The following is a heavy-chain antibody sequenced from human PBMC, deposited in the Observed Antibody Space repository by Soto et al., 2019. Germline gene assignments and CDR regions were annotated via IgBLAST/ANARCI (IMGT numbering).Heavy chain of an antibody. CDR3: ARGEWSGDSVWFDP. Sequence: SETLSLTCTVSGVSISSSTYYWGWIRQPPGKGLEWIGSIYHSGSTYYNPSLKSRVTISVDRSKNQFSLKLSSVTAADTAVYYCARGEWSGDSVWFDPWGQGTLVTLSS. J-gene: IGHJ5*02. D-gene: IGHD3-10*01. CDR1: GVSISSSTYY. CDR2: IYHSGST. V-gene: IGHV4-39*07.